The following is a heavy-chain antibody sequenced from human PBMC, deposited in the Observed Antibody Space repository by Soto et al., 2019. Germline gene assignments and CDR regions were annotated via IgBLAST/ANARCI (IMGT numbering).Heavy chain of an antibody. CDR1: GGSISSGDYY. Sequence: QVQLQESGPGLVKPSQTLSLTCTVSGGSISSGDYYWSWIRQPPGKGLEWIGYIYYSGSTYYNPSLKSRVTIAVDTSKNQFSLKMSSVTAADTAVYYCARALRTYGDWHFDYWGQGTLVTVSS. D-gene: IGHD4-17*01. CDR2: IYYSGST. V-gene: IGHV4-30-4*01. CDR3: ARALRTYGDWHFDY. J-gene: IGHJ4*02.